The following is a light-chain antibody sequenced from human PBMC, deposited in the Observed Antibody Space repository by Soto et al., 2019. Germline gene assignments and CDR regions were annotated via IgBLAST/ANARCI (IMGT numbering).Light chain of an antibody. CDR1: GSNVGSNT. V-gene: IGLV1-44*01. CDR2: SNN. J-gene: IGLJ7*01. CDR3: SAWDDSMSGPV. Sequence: QSVLTQPPSASGTPGQRVTISCSGSGSNVGSNTVNWYQHLPGTAPKLLIYSNNQRPSWVPDRFSGSKSGTSASLDISGLQSDDEADDYCSAWDDSMSGPVFGGGTQLTVL.